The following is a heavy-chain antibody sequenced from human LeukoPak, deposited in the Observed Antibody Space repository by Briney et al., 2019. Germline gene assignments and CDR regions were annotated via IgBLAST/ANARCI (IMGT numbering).Heavy chain of an antibody. CDR2: IGTAGYT. D-gene: IGHD1-1*01. CDR3: ARVAKERVGGVYYFDY. J-gene: IGHJ4*02. CDR1: GFTFSDYD. V-gene: IGHV3-13*01. Sequence: GGSLRFSCAASGFTFSDYDMHWVRQATGKCLEWVSAIGTAGYTYYTGSVKGRFTISRENAKNSLYLQMNSLRAGDTAVYSCARVAKERVGGVYYFDYWGQGTLVTVSS.